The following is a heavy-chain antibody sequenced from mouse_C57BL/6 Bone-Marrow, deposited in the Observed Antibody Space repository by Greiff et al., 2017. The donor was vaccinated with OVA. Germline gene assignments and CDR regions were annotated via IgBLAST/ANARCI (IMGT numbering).Heavy chain of an antibody. J-gene: IGHJ3*01. CDR2: INYDGSST. V-gene: IGHV5-16*01. Sequence: VESEGGLVQPGSSMKLSCTASGFTFSDYYMAWVRQVPEKGLEWVANINYDGSSTYYLDSLKSRFIISRDNAKNILYLQMSSLKSEDTATYYCARYDYVFAYWGQGTLVTVSA. D-gene: IGHD2-4*01. CDR1: GFTFSDYY. CDR3: ARYDYVFAY.